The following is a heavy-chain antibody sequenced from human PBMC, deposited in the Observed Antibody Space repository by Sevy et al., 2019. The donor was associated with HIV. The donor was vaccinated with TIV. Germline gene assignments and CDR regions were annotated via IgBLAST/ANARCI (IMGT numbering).Heavy chain of an antibody. V-gene: IGHV3-30-3*01. CDR2: ISYDGSNK. J-gene: IGHJ4*02. Sequence: GGSLRLSCAASGFTFSSYAMHWVRQAPGKGLEWVVVISYDGSNKYYADSVKGRFTISRDNSKNTLYLQMNSLRAEDTAVYYCARDESVGATEGMFDYWGQGTLVTVSS. CDR1: GFTFSSYA. CDR3: ARDESVGATEGMFDY. D-gene: IGHD1-26*01.